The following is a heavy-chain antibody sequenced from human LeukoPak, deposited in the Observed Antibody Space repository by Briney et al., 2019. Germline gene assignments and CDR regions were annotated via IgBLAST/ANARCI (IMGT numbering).Heavy chain of an antibody. V-gene: IGHV4-30-2*01. CDR3: ARVGYYYGSGSYYPLDY. CDR2: IYHSGST. D-gene: IGHD3-10*01. Sequence: PSETLSLTCAVSGGSISSGGYSWSWIRQPPGKGLEWIGYIYHSGSTYYNPSLKSRVTISVDKSKNQFSLKLSSVTAADTAVYYCARVGYYYGSGSYYPLDYWGQGTLVTVSS. CDR1: GGSISSGGYS. J-gene: IGHJ4*02.